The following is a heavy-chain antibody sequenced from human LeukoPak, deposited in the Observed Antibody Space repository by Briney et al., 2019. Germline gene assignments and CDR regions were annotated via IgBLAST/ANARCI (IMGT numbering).Heavy chain of an antibody. Sequence: PGGSLRLSCAASGFTVSSNYMSWVRQAPGKGLEWVSVIYSGGSTYYADSVKGRFTISRDNSKNTLYLQMNSLRAEDTAVYYCARDSCGGDCYSPPHYYYYGMDVWGQGTTVTVSS. CDR2: IYSGGST. V-gene: IGHV3-66*01. CDR1: GFTVSSNY. CDR3: ARDSCGGDCYSPPHYYYYGMDV. D-gene: IGHD2-21*02. J-gene: IGHJ6*02.